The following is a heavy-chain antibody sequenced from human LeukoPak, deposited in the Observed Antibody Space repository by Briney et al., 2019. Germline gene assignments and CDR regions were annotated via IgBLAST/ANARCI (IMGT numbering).Heavy chain of an antibody. D-gene: IGHD2-2*01. CDR3: ARAEDIVVVPAAMCFDY. CDR2: INPNSGGT. Sequence: ASVKVSCKASGYTFTSYGISWVRQAPGQGLEWMGWINPNSGGTNYAQKFQGRVTMTRDTSISTAYMELSRLRSDDTAVYYCARAEDIVVVPAAMCFDYWGQGTLVTVSS. CDR1: GYTFTSYG. J-gene: IGHJ4*02. V-gene: IGHV1-2*02.